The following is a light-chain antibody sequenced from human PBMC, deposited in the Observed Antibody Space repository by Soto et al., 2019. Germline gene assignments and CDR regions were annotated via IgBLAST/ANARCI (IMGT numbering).Light chain of an antibody. CDR1: QSVSSY. CDR2: DAS. CDR3: QQRSNWPIT. V-gene: IGKV3-11*01. Sequence: EIVLTQSPATLSLSPGERATLSCRASQSVSSYLAWYQQKPGQAPRLLVYDASNRATGIPARFSGSGSGTDFTLTISSLEPEDFAVYYCQQRSNWPITCGQGTRLESK. J-gene: IGKJ5*01.